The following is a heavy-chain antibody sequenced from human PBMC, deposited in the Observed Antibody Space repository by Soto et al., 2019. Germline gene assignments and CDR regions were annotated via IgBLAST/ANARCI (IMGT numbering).Heavy chain of an antibody. D-gene: IGHD4-17*01. CDR1: GYTFTSYA. J-gene: IGHJ6*02. V-gene: IGHV1-3*01. CDR2: INAGNGNT. CDR3: ARTVGNYYGMDV. Sequence: QVQLVQSGAEVKKPGASVKVSCKASGYTFTSYAMHWVRQAPGQRLEWMGWINAGNGNTKYSQKFKGRATITRGTSASTAYMGLSSLRSEDTAVSYWARTVGNYYGMDVWGQGATVTVSS.